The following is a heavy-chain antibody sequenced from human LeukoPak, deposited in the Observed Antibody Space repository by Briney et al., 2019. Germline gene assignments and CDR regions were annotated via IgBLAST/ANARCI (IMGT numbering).Heavy chain of an antibody. CDR3: ARGGSSPSAEYFQH. J-gene: IGHJ1*01. D-gene: IGHD3-10*01. Sequence: LETLSLTCTVSGGSMRSNYWSLTRQPPGKGLEWIGNIYYSGSTNYNPSLKSRITISVDTSKNQFSLKLSSVTAADTAVYYCARGGSSPSAEYFQHWGQGTLVTVSS. CDR2: IYYSGST. CDR1: GGSMRSNY. V-gene: IGHV4-59*01.